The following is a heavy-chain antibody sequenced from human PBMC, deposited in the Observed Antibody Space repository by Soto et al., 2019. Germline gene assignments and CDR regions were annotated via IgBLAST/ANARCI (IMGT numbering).Heavy chain of an antibody. CDR2: INPSGGST. J-gene: IGHJ5*02. Sequence: ASVKVSCKASGYTFTSYYMHWVRQAPGQGLEWMGIINPSGGSTSYAQKFQGRVTMTRDTSTSTVYMELSSLRSEDTAVYYCARAICSGGSCYSPKDNWFDPWGQGTLVTVSS. D-gene: IGHD2-15*01. V-gene: IGHV1-46*01. CDR3: ARAICSGGSCYSPKDNWFDP. CDR1: GYTFTSYY.